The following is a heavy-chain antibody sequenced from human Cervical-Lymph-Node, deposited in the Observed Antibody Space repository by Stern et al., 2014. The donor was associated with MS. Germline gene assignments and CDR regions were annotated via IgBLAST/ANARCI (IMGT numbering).Heavy chain of an antibody. J-gene: IGHJ6*02. CDR2: VSSSSSSI. Sequence: EVHLVESGGGLVQPGGSLRLSCTASGFNFNIYSINWVRQAPGKGLEWLSYVSSSSSSIYYADSVKGRFTISRDNVKNLLHLQMNSLRPEDTAVYYCARGSWLGSGDDFYHYFGMDVWGQGTTVTVSS. CDR1: GFNFNIYS. V-gene: IGHV3-48*01. CDR3: ARGSWLGSGDDFYHYFGMDV. D-gene: IGHD3-22*01.